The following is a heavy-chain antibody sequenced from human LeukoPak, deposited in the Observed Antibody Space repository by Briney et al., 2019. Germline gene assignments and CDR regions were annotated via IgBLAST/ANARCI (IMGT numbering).Heavy chain of an antibody. CDR2: LNPKSGNT. V-gene: IGHV1-8*01. CDR3: ARLSSHYGDYKVDP. Sequence: ASVKVSCKASGYTFIFYDINWVRQATGQGLEWMGWLNPKSGNTEYAQKFQGRVTMTRNTSISTAYMELSSLRSEDTAVYYCARLSSHYGDYKVDPWGQGTLVTASS. D-gene: IGHD4-17*01. J-gene: IGHJ5*02. CDR1: GYTFIFYD.